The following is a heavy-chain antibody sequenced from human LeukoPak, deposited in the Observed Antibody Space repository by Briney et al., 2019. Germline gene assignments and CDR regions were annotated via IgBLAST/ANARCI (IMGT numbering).Heavy chain of an antibody. Sequence: ASVKVSCKASGGTFSSYAISWVRQAPGQGLEWMGIINPSGGSTSYAQKFQGRVTMTRDTSTSTVYMELSSLRSEDTAVYYCAREGGEGFGEPVDSFDYWGQGTLVTVSS. CDR2: INPSGGST. CDR1: GGTFSSYA. V-gene: IGHV1-46*01. J-gene: IGHJ4*02. D-gene: IGHD3-10*01. CDR3: AREGGEGFGEPVDSFDY.